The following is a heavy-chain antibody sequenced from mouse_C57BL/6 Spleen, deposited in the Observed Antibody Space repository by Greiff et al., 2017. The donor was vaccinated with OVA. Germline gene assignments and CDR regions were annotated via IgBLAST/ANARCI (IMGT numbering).Heavy chain of an antibody. J-gene: IGHJ2*01. CDR2: ISSGGDYI. CDR3: TREGDSSGYYYFDY. D-gene: IGHD3-2*02. Sequence: EVMLVESGEGLVKPGGSLKLSCAASGFTFSSYAMSWVRQTPEKRLEWVAYISSGGDYIYYADTVKGRFTISRDNARNTLYLQMSSLKSEDTAMYYCTREGDSSGYYYFDYWGQGTTLTVSS. CDR1: GFTFSSYA. V-gene: IGHV5-9-1*02.